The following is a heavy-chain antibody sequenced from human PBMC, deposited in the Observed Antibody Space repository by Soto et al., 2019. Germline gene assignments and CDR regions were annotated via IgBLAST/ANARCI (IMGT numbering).Heavy chain of an antibody. D-gene: IGHD3-10*01. CDR3: ARHLGPSHGSVSYYPYDYYYYGMDV. J-gene: IGHJ6*02. CDR1: GGSISSGGYS. CDR2: MYHSGST. V-gene: IGHV4-30-2*01. Sequence: SETLSLTCAVSGGSISSGGYSWSWIRQPPGKGLEWIGYMYHSGSTYYNPSLKSRVTISIDRSKNQFSLKLSSVTAADTAVYYCARHLGPSHGSVSYYPYDYYYYGMDVWGQGTTLTVSS.